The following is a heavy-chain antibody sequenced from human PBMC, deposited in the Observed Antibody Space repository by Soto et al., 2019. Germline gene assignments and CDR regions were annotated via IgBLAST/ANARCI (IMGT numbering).Heavy chain of an antibody. V-gene: IGHV4-61*01. CDR1: GGSVSSGIYY. CDR2: IYYSGST. J-gene: IGHJ6*02. CDR3: ARENIEYSSSFYYYYGMDV. Sequence: PSETLSLTCTVSGGSVSSGIYYWSWIRHPPGKGLEWIGYIYYSGSTNYNPSLKSRVTISVDTSKNQFSLKLSSVTAADTAVYYCARENIEYSSSFYYYYGMDVWGQGTTVTVSS. D-gene: IGHD6-6*01.